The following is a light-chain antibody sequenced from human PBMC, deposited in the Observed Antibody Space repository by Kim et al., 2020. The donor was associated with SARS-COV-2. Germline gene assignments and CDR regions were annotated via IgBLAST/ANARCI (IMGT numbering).Light chain of an antibody. V-gene: IGKV1-39*01. J-gene: IGKJ1*01. Sequence: SASLRDIVTITCRASQYIHVYLSWYQHKPGEAPHLLIYAGSNLNSGVPSRFSGSGSGTDFSLTISSLQPEDSATYYCQQSYTTPTFGQGTKVDIK. CDR3: QQSYTTPT. CDR2: AGS. CDR1: QYIHVY.